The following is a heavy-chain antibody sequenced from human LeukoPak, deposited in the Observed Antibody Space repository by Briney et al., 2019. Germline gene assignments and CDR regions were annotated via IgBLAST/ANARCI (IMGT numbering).Heavy chain of an antibody. CDR1: GHTFTGYY. D-gene: IGHD3-22*01. V-gene: IGHV1-2*02. CDR2: INTNSGGT. Sequence: ASVKVSCKASGHTFTGYYLHWVRQAPGQGFEWMGWINTNSGGTNCAEKFQDRVTMTRDTSISTAYMEMTGLTSDDTAVYYCASGSGSSYWGQGTLVTVSS. J-gene: IGHJ4*02. CDR3: ASGSGSSY.